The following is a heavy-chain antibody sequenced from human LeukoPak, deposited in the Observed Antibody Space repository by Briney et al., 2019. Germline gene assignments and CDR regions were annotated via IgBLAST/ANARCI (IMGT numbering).Heavy chain of an antibody. D-gene: IGHD3-10*01. CDR3: AGGFGELLGYYNGMDG. Sequence: GGSLRLSCAASGFTFSSTSMNWVRQAPGKGLEWVSSISSSSSYIYYADSVKGRFTISRDNAKNSLYLQMNSLRAEDTAVYYCAGGFGELLGYYNGMDGWSQGTTVTVSS. J-gene: IGHJ6*02. V-gene: IGHV3-21*01. CDR1: GFTFSSTS. CDR2: ISSSSSYI.